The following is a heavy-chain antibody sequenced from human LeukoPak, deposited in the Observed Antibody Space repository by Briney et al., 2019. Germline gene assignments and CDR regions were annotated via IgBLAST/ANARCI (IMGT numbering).Heavy chain of an antibody. CDR1: GGSISSYY. V-gene: IGHV4-59*08. CDR3: ASSMVRGSEAFDI. CDR2: IYYSGST. J-gene: IGHJ3*02. Sequence: SETLSLTCTVSGGSISSYYWSWIRQPPGKGLEWIGYIYYSGSTNYNPSLKSRVTISVDTSKNQFSLKLSSVTAADTAVYYCASSMVRGSEAFDIWGQGTMVTVSS. D-gene: IGHD3-10*01.